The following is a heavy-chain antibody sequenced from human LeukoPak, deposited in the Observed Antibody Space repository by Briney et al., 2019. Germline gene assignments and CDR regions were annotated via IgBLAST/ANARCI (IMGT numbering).Heavy chain of an antibody. V-gene: IGHV3-7*03. CDR2: IKHDGSEK. Sequence: PGGSLRLSCAASGFPFSYYYMSWIRQAPGKGLEWVASIKHDGSEKYYVDSVKGRFAVSRDNAKNSVYLQMNSLRAADTAVYFCTRETYHYTSGNWGQGTLVTVSS. CDR1: GFPFSYYY. J-gene: IGHJ4*02. D-gene: IGHD3-10*01. CDR3: TRETYHYTSGN.